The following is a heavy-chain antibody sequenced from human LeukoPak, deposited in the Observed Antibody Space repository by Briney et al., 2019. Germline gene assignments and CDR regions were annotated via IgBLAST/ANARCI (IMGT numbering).Heavy chain of an antibody. CDR1: GGSFSGYY. CDR3: TRAKRIIIGRGVITRYFDY. CDR2: INHSGST. V-gene: IGHV4-34*01. Sequence: PSETLSLTCGVYGGSFSGYYWSWIRQPPGKGLEWIGEINHSGSTNYNPSLKSRVTISVDTSKNQFSLKLNSVTAADTAVYYCTRAKRIIIGRGVITRYFDYWGQGTLVTVSS. J-gene: IGHJ4*02. D-gene: IGHD3-10*01.